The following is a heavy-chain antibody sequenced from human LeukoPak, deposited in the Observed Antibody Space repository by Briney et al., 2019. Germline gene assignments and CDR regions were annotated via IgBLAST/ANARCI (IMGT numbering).Heavy chain of an antibody. D-gene: IGHD2-15*01. CDR2: ISGSGSST. J-gene: IGHJ2*01. V-gene: IGHV3-23*01. CDR3: AKDQGYCTGGNCYSNWYFDL. CDR1: GLTSSNYA. Sequence: SGGSLRLSCVVSGLTSSNYAMTWVRQAPGKGLAWVSAISGSGSSTYYAASVKGRFTISRDKSKNTLYLQMNSLRAEDTAVYYCAKDQGYCTGGNCYSNWYFDLWGRGTLVTVSS.